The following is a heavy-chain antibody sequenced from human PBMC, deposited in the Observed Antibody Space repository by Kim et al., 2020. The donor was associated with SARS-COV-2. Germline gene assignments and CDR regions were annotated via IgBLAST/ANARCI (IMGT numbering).Heavy chain of an antibody. CDR3: ARVRKNMVRGVLDV. Sequence: NPSLKSRVTRSVDTSKNQFSLKLSSVTAADTAVYYCARVRKNMVRGVLDVWGQGTTVTVSS. D-gene: IGHD3-10*01. J-gene: IGHJ6*02. V-gene: IGHV4-30-2*05.